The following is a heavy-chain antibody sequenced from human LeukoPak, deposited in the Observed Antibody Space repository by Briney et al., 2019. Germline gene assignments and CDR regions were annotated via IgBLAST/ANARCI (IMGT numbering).Heavy chain of an antibody. Sequence: ASVKVSCKASGYTFTSYDINWVRQATGQGLEWMGWMNPNSGNTGYAQKFQGRVTITRDTSASTAYMELSSLRSEDTAVYYCARWAVAGSDAFDIWGRGTMVTVSS. CDR1: GYTFTSYD. D-gene: IGHD6-19*01. CDR2: MNPNSGNT. J-gene: IGHJ3*02. CDR3: ARWAVAGSDAFDI. V-gene: IGHV1-8*01.